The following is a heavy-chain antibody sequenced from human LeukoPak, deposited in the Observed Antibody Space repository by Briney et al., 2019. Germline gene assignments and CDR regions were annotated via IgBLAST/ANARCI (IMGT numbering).Heavy chain of an antibody. V-gene: IGHV3-7*01. Sequence: QAGGSLRLSCAASGFTFSIYCMIWVRQAPGKGLEWVANIKQYGSEKYYVDSVKGRFTISRDNAKNSLYLQMNSLRAEDTAVYYCATHPDLWFGELLSYFDYWGHGTLVTVSS. J-gene: IGHJ4*01. D-gene: IGHD3-10*01. CDR1: GFTFSIYC. CDR3: ATHPDLWFGELLSYFDY. CDR2: IKQYGSEK.